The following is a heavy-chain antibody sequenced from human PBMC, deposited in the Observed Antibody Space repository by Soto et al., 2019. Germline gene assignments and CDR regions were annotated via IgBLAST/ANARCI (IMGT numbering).Heavy chain of an antibody. Sequence: QVQLVQSGAEVRKPGSSVKVSCKASGGTFSRHAISWVRQAPGQGLEWMGGIIPIFGTANHAQKSQGRVTMIADDSTSTVYMELSSLRSEDTAMYYCARGWGYDSNDYYYAYWGQGPLVIVSS. CDR1: GGTFSRHA. CDR2: IIPIFGTA. V-gene: IGHV1-69*01. J-gene: IGHJ4*02. D-gene: IGHD3-22*01. CDR3: ARGWGYDSNDYYYAY.